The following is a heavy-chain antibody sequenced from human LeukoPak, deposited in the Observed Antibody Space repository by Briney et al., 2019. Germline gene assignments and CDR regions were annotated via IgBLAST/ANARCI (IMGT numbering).Heavy chain of an antibody. CDR2: ISWYSGSI. CDR3: AKDRYCTGGRCWPQKYGMDV. J-gene: IGHJ6*02. V-gene: IGHV3-9*01. D-gene: IGHD2-15*01. Sequence: GRSQRLSCEASGFTFDDHAMHWVRQAPGKGLEWVSGISWYSGSIDYADSVKGRFTISRDNAKNSLYLQMNSLRPEDTALYYCAKDRYCTGGRCWPQKYGMDVWGQGTTVTVSS. CDR1: GFTFDDHA.